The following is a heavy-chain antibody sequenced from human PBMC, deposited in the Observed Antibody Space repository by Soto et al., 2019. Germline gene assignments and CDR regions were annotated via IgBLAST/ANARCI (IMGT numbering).Heavy chain of an antibody. CDR3: VNTRGLIDY. D-gene: IGHD1-1*01. J-gene: IGHJ4*02. CDR1: GFPFDIYT. Sequence: DVQLLESGGGLVQPGKSLKLSCVASGFPFDIYTMSWVRQAPGKGLEWVSLIGGSGGGTNYAASVRGRFTTTRDNSKNTLYLHMRSLRPEDTAMYYCVNTRGLIDYWGQGTLVTVSS. CDR2: IGGSGGGT. V-gene: IGHV3-23*01.